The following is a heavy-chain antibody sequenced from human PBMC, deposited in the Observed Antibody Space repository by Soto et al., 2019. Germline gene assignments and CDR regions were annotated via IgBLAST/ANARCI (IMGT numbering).Heavy chain of an antibody. J-gene: IGHJ4*02. Sequence: EVQLLESGGGLVQPGGSLRLSCAVSGFSFSNSAMTWVRQAPGKGLEWVSGISGSGDITYTTASVKGRFAISRDTSKNVVYLQMRSLRAEDTAVYYCAKVPQWVLRYHDWFFDYWGQGTLVTVSS. CDR2: ISGSGDIT. D-gene: IGHD3-9*01. CDR1: GFSFSNSA. CDR3: AKVPQWVLRYHDWFFDY. V-gene: IGHV3-23*01.